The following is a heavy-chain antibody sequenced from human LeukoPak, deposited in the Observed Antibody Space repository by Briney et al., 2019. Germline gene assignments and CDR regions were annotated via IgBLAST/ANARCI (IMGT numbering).Heavy chain of an antibody. Sequence: GASVKVSCKASGYTFTSYGISWVRQAPGQGLEWMGGIIPIFGTANYAQKFQGRVTITADKSTSTAYMELSSLRSEDTAVYYCARSPNWNNNWFDPWGQGTLVTVSS. CDR3: ARSPNWNNNWFDP. V-gene: IGHV1-69*06. CDR2: IIPIFGTA. D-gene: IGHD1/OR15-1a*01. CDR1: GYTFTSYG. J-gene: IGHJ5*02.